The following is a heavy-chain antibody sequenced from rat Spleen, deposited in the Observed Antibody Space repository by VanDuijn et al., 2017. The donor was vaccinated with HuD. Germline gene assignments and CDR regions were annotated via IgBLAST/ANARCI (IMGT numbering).Heavy chain of an antibody. CDR3: ARWTYTRRGIDY. CDR1: GFTFSNYD. J-gene: IGHJ2*01. D-gene: IGHD1-4*01. Sequence: EVQLVESGGGLVQPGRSLKLSCAASGFTFSNYDMAWVRQAPTKGLEWVASITNSGDTTYYRDSVKGRFTISRDNAKNTLYLQMDSLRSEDTATYYCARWTYTRRGIDYWGQGVMVTVSS. CDR2: ITNSGDTT. V-gene: IGHV5S13*01.